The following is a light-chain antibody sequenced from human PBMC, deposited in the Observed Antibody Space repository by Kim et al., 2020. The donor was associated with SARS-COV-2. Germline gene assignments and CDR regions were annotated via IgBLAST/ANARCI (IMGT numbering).Light chain of an antibody. CDR2: DAS. CDR1: QDVKFY. V-gene: IGKV1-33*01. Sequence: DIQMTQSPSSVSASVGDRVTITCQATQDVKFYLNWYQQKPGRAPKLLIYDASHLQTGVPSRFSGSGSGTDFTFTISSLQPGDVATYFCQLPDKLPSAFGQGT. J-gene: IGKJ2*01. CDR3: QLPDKLPSA.